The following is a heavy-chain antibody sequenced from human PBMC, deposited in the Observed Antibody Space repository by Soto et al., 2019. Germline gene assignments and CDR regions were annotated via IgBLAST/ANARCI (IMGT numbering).Heavy chain of an antibody. CDR2: ISANNGYT. D-gene: IGHD1-26*01. V-gene: IGHV1-18*04. Sequence: GASVKVSCKSSRYRLTGYYMWLLGHSPAQWIECILVISANNGYTNYAQKLQGRVTMTTDTSTSTAYMELRSLRSDDTALYYCARDIFLYGGSDYGDSGGAFDIWGQGTMVTVSS. CDR1: RYRLTGYY. CDR3: ARDIFLYGGSDYGDSGGAFDI. J-gene: IGHJ3*02.